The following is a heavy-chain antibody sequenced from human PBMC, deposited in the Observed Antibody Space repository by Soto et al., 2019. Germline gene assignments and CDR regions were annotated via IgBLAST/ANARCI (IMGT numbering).Heavy chain of an antibody. CDR3: ASAIVVVPAANQNGFV. V-gene: IGHV3-21*01. J-gene: IGHJ6*04. CDR2: ISSSSSYI. Sequence: EVQLAESGGGLVKPGGSLRLSCAASGFTFSSYSMNWVRQAPGKGLEWVSSISSSSSYIYYADSVKGRFTISRDNAKNSLYLQMNSLRAEDTAVYYCASAIVVVPAANQNGFVWGKGTTVTVSS. D-gene: IGHD2-2*01. CDR1: GFTFSSYS.